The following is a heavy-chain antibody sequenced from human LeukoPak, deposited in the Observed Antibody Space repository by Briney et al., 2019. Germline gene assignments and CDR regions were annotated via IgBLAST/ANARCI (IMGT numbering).Heavy chain of an antibody. D-gene: IGHD6-19*01. Sequence: ASVKVSCKASGYTFTSYDINWVRQATGQGLEWMGWMNLNSGNTGYAQKFQGRVTMTRNTSISTAYMELSSLRSEDTAVYYCARGHIAEAESLEDVWGQGTTVTVSS. CDR3: ARGHIAEAESLEDV. CDR1: GYTFTSYD. CDR2: MNLNSGNT. V-gene: IGHV1-8*01. J-gene: IGHJ6*02.